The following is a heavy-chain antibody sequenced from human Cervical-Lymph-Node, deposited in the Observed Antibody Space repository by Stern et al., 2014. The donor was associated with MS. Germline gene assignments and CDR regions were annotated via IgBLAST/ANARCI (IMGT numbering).Heavy chain of an antibody. CDR2: ISWNSDKI. Sequence: EVQLEESGGGLVQPGRSLRLSCAASGFNFGDYGMHLVRPAPGKGLERVSGISWNSDKIVYAESGKGRFTISRDNAKDSLYLQMDSLRVEDTALYYCAKDRTSSSWGVDYWGQGTLVTVSS. CDR3: AKDRTSSSWGVDY. CDR1: GFNFGDYG. V-gene: IGHV3-9*01. D-gene: IGHD6-19*01. J-gene: IGHJ4*02.